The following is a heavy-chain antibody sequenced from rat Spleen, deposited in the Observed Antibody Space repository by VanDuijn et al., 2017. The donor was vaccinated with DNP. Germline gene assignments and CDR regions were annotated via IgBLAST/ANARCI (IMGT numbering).Heavy chain of an antibody. Sequence: EVQLVESGGDLVQPGRSLNLSCVASGFTFKNYWMTWTRQVPGKGLEWVASITSSDANPYYPDSVKGRFTISRDNAQDTLYLQMNSLRPEDTATYYCARFYGYSYLYLMDVWGQGTSVTVSS. CDR1: GFTFKNYW. CDR3: ARFYGYSYLYLMDV. J-gene: IGHJ4*01. CDR2: ITSSDANP. V-gene: IGHV5-31*01. D-gene: IGHD1-6*01.